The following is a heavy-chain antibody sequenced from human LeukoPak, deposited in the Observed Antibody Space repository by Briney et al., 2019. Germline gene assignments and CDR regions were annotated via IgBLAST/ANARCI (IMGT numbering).Heavy chain of an antibody. V-gene: IGHV3-23*01. J-gene: IGHJ4*02. CDR2: ISGSGGST. D-gene: IGHD3-22*01. CDR1: EFTFSRYY. Sequence: PGGSLRLSCAASEFTFSRYYMSWVRQAPGKGLEWVSIISGSGGSTYYADSVKGRFTISRDNSKNTLYLQMNSLRAEDTAIYYCAKDQFYHDSAPQSGLHWGQGTLVTVSS. CDR3: AKDQFYHDSAPQSGLH.